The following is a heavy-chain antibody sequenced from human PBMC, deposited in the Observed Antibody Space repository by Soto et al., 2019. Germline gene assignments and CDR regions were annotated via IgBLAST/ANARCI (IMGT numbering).Heavy chain of an antibody. CDR1: GFPFSSTD. V-gene: IGHV3-23*01. J-gene: IGHJ5*02. CDR2: IDGSGGTT. CDR3: AKNSGWFNT. D-gene: IGHD3-10*01. Sequence: GGSLRLACAASGFPFSSTDMTWVRQAPGKGLDWVSTIDGSGGTTYYADSVKGRFTISRDNSMNTVYLQMNSLRADDTALYYCAKNSGWFNTWGQGALVTVSS.